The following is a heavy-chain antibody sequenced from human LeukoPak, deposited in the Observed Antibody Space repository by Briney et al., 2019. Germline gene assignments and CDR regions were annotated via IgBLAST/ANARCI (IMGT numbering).Heavy chain of an antibody. Sequence: SETLSLTCTVSGGSISNGDHYWSWIRQHPGKGLEWIGYIYYSGSTYYNPSLKSRVTISVDTSKNQFSLKLSSVTAADTAVYYCASAPIFAAYYSFDYWGQGTLVTVSS. CDR3: ASAPIFAAYYSFDY. D-gene: IGHD2-21*01. CDR2: IYYSGST. V-gene: IGHV4-31*03. J-gene: IGHJ4*02. CDR1: GGSISNGDHY.